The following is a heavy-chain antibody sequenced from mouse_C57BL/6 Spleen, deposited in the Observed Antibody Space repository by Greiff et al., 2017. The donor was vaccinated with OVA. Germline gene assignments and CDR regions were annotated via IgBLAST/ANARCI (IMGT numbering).Heavy chain of an antibody. CDR1: GYAFTNYL. V-gene: IGHV1-54*01. CDR2: INPGSGGT. CDR3: ARSDYGNYYFDY. J-gene: IGHJ2*01. D-gene: IGHD2-1*01. Sequence: QVQLQQSGAELVRPGTSVKVSCKASGYAFTNYLLEWVKQRPGQGLEWIGVINPGSGGTNYNEKFKGKATLTADKSSSTAYMQLRSLTSEDSAVYFCARSDYGNYYFDYWGQGTTLTVSS.